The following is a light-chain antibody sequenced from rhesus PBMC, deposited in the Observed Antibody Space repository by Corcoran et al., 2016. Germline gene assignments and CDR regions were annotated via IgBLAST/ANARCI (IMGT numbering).Light chain of an antibody. V-gene: IGKV1-32*02. Sequence: DIQMTQSPSSLSASVGDTVTITCRASQDISSYLNWYQQKPGKAPKLLIFYTDSLPMGVPSRFSGTGSGTDFTLTISGLQPEDAATYCCQQGNSYPLTFGGGTQVELK. CDR2: YTD. J-gene: IGKJ4*01. CDR3: QQGNSYPLT. CDR1: QDISSY.